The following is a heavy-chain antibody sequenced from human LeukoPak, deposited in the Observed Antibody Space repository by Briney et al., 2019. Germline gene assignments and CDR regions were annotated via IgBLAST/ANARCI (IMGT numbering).Heavy chain of an antibody. Sequence: GGSLRLSCAASGFTVSSNYMSWVRQAPGKGLEWVSVIYSGGSTYYADSVKGRFTISRDNSKNTLFFQMNSPRAEDTAVYYCARNLNIAAAGIGAFDIWGQGTMVTVSS. CDR1: GFTVSSNY. CDR3: ARNLNIAAAGIGAFDI. J-gene: IGHJ3*02. CDR2: IYSGGST. V-gene: IGHV3-53*01. D-gene: IGHD6-13*01.